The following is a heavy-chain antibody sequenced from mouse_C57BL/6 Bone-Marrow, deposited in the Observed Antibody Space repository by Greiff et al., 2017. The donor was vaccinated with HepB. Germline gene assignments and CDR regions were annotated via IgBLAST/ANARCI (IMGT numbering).Heavy chain of an antibody. Sequence: VQLKESGPELVKPGASVKMSCKASGYTFTDYNMHWVKQSHGKSLEWIGYINPNNGGTSYNQKFKGKATLTVNKSSSTAYMELRSLTSEDSAVYYCAREGCTVVGDWYFDVWGTGTTVTVSS. CDR1: GYTFTDYN. J-gene: IGHJ1*03. D-gene: IGHD1-1*01. V-gene: IGHV1-22*01. CDR3: AREGCTVVGDWYFDV. CDR2: INPNNGGT.